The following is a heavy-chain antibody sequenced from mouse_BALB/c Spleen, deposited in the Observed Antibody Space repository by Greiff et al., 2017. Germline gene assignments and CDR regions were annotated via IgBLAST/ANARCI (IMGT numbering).Heavy chain of an antibody. Sequence: VNVVESGPDLVAPSQSLSITCTVSGFSLTSYGVHWVRQPPGKGLEWLVVIWSDGSTTYNSALKSRLSISKDNSKSQVFLKMNSLQTDDTAMYYCARQNYGSRNAMDYWGQGTSVTVSS. J-gene: IGHJ4*01. CDR3: ARQNYGSRNAMDY. D-gene: IGHD1-1*01. CDR1: GFSLTSYG. V-gene: IGHV2-6-2*01. CDR2: IWSDGST.